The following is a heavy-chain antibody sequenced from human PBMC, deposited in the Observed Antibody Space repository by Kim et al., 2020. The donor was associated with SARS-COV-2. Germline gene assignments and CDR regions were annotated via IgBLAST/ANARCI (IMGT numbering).Heavy chain of an antibody. CDR1: GFTFSSYG. CDR2: IWYDGSNK. D-gene: IGHD3-10*01. Sequence: GGSLRLSCAASGFTFSSYGMHWVRQAPGKGLEWVAVIWYDGSNKYYADSVKGRFTISRDNSKNTLYLQMNSLRAEDTAVYYCARDLVLLWFGELSGGMDVWGQGTTVTVSS. J-gene: IGHJ6*02. V-gene: IGHV3-33*01. CDR3: ARDLVLLWFGELSGGMDV.